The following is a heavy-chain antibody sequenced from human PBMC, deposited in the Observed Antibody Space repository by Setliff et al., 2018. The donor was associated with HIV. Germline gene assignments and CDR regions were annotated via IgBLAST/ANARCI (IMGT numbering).Heavy chain of an antibody. V-gene: IGHV1-8*02. Sequence: ASVKVSCKASGYTFTSYDINWVRQATGQGLEWMGWMNPNSGNTGYAQKFQGRVTMTRNTSINTAYMELSSLRSEDTAVYYCARAIFGSGWSHGHFDLWGRGTLVTVSS. CDR3: ARAIFGSGWSHGHFDL. CDR1: GYTFTSYD. CDR2: MNPNSGNT. D-gene: IGHD6-19*01. J-gene: IGHJ2*01.